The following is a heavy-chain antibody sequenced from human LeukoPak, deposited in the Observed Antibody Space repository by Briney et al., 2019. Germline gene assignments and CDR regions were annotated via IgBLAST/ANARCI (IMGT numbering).Heavy chain of an antibody. CDR2: IGIGGDT. D-gene: IGHD1-26*01. CDR1: GFTFSSHD. Sequence: GGSLRLSCVASGFTFSSHDVHWVRHAAGKGLERVSAIGIGGDTHYADSVKGRFTISRQNAKNSLYLQMNSLRAEDTAVYYCARGGSSYPIDYWGQGTLVTVSS. J-gene: IGHJ4*02. CDR3: ARGGSSYPIDY. V-gene: IGHV3-13*01.